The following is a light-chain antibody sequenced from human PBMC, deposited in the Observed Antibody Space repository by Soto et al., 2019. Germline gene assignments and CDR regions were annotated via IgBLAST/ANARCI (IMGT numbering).Light chain of an antibody. CDR1: QSSNSW. Sequence: ESHMTEDPSTRSAAVVDRLAMSCGASQSSNSWLACYQQKPGKAPKLLIYKASSLDSGVPSRFSGSRSGPAFPLTLSSLQSPPFATYSCQQYNTYVNLGGGTKVDI. J-gene: IGKJ4*01. V-gene: IGKV1-5*03. CDR3: QQYNTYVN. CDR2: KAS.